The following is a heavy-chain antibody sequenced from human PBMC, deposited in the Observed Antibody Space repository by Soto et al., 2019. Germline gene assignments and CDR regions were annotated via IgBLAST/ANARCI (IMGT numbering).Heavy chain of an antibody. V-gene: IGHV3-66*01. Sequence: SLRLSCAASGSTVRSNYMSWVRQAPGKGLEWVSIIYSDDITYYADSVKGRFTISRDNSKNTLYLQMNSLRAEDTAVYYCSGTPYYYYGMDVWGQGTTVTVSS. D-gene: IGHD6-13*01. CDR3: SGTPYYYYGMDV. CDR2: IYSDDIT. CDR1: GSTVRSNY. J-gene: IGHJ6*02.